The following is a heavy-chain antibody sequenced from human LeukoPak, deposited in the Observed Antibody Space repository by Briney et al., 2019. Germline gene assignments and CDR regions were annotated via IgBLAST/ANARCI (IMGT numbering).Heavy chain of an antibody. CDR1: GGSISSGDYY. V-gene: IGHV4-30-2*01. CDR2: IYHSGST. Sequence: SQTLSLTCTVSGGSISSGDYYRSWIRQPPGKGLEWIGYIYHSGSTYYNPSLKSRVTISVDRSKNQSSLKLSSVTAPATAVYYCARALDYGHYVRSSYFDYWGQGTLVTVSS. J-gene: IGHJ4*02. CDR3: ARALDYGHYVRSSYFDY. D-gene: IGHD4-17*01.